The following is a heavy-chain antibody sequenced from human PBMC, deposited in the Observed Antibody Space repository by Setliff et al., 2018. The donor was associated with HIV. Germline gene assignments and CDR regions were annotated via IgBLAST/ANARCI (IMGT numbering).Heavy chain of an antibody. CDR2: IYSSGAT. CDR1: GGSITSGSYY. J-gene: IGHJ4*01. V-gene: IGHV4-61*09. D-gene: IGHD5-12*01. Sequence: PSETLSLTCSVSGGSITSGSYYWIWIRQPAGKRLEWIGHIYSSGATNYNPSLKSRVFISADTSKNRFSLKLSSVTAADTAVYYCARDSRWLQFPYFDSWGQGTPVTVSS. CDR3: ARDSRWLQFPYFDS.